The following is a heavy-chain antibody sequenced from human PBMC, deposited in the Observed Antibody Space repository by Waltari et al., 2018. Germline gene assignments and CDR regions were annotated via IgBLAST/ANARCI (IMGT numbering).Heavy chain of an antibody. V-gene: IGHV3-9*01. CDR1: GFTFDKSA. CDR2: ISXNSGSX. CDR3: AXDMGIVATMVDX. D-gene: IGHD5-12*01. J-gene: IGHJ4*02. Sequence: EVQLXESGXGLVQPGRSLRLSCAASGFTFDKSAIHWVRQAPGXGLEWXSGISXNSGSXGYADSVKGRXTISRDNAKNSLNLQMNXLRAEDTAXYXCAXDMGIVATMVDXWGQGTLVTVSS.